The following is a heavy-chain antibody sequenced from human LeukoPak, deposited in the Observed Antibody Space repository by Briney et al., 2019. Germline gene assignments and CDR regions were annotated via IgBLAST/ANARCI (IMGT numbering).Heavy chain of an antibody. CDR1: GFTFNIYA. CDR2: ISGSGGST. V-gene: IGHV3-23*01. D-gene: IGHD3-22*01. CDR3: AKDLYDRPRGGY. J-gene: IGHJ4*02. Sequence: GGSLRLSCAASGFTFNIYAMNWVRQAPGKGLEWVSGISGSGGSTYYADTVKGRFTISRDNSKNTLYLQMNSLRAEDTAVYYCAKDLYDRPRGGYWGQGTLVTVSS.